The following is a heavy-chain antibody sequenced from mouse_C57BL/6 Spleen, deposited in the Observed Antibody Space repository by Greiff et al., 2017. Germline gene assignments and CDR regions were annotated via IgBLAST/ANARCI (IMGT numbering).Heavy chain of an antibody. J-gene: IGHJ4*01. V-gene: IGHV1-82*01. CDR2: IYPGDGDT. D-gene: IGHD4-1*01. CDR1: GYAFSSSW. Sequence: VKLVESGPELVKPGASVKISCKASGYAFSSSWMNWVKQRPGKGLEWIGRIYPGDGDTNYNGKFKGKATLTADKSSSTAYMQLSSLTSEDSAVYFCARPGPGAMDYWGQGTSVTVSS. CDR3: ARPGPGAMDY.